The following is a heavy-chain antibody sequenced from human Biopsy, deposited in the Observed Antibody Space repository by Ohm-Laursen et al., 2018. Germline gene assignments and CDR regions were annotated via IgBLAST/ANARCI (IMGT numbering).Heavy chain of an antibody. CDR3: ARGVPHYDGSGFPLAGYWYFDL. V-gene: IGHV4-31*01. Sequence: ILSLTCTVSGGSIGGGEYYWNWIRQHPGKGLEWIGLISYSGTTFYNPSLESLLTISIDTSKNHFSLNLRSVTAADTAVYYCARGVPHYDGSGFPLAGYWYFDLWGRGTLVTVSS. D-gene: IGHD3-22*01. CDR2: ISYSGTT. J-gene: IGHJ2*01. CDR1: GGSIGGGEYY.